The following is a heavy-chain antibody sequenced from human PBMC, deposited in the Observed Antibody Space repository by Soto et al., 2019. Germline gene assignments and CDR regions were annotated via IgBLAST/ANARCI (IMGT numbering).Heavy chain of an antibody. Sequence: QVQLMQSGAEVRKPGASVKVSCSASGYTFTDYDINWVRQATGQGLEWLGWMTPNSGNTGYALKFQGRVTLTRDISRRTGYMELCSLTSEDTAVYYCARSLYNSGDFDHWGQGTLVTVSS. CDR2: MTPNSGNT. CDR1: GYTFTDYD. V-gene: IGHV1-8*02. CDR3: ARSLYNSGDFDH. D-gene: IGHD3-10*01. J-gene: IGHJ5*02.